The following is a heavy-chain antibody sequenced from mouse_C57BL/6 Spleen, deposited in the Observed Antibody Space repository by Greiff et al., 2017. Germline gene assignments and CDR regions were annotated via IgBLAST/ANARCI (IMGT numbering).Heavy chain of an antibody. CDR3: ARNYEYDEGFAY. CDR1: GYAFTNSL. D-gene: IGHD2-4*01. V-gene: IGHV1-54*01. Sequence: QVQLQQSGAELVRPGTSVKVSCKASGYAFTNSLIEWVKQRPGQGLEWIGVINPGSGGTNYNEKFKGKATLTADKSSSTAYMQLSSLTSEDSAVYFCARNYEYDEGFAYWGQGTLVTVSA. J-gene: IGHJ3*01. CDR2: INPGSGGT.